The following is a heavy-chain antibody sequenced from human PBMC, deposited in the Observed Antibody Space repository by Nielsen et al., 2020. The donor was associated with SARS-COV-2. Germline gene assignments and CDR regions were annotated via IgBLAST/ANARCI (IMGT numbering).Heavy chain of an antibody. D-gene: IGHD5-12*01. V-gene: IGHV3-11*04. Sequence: GGSLRLSCAASGFTVSSNYMSWVRQAPGKGLEWVSYISSSGSTIYYADSVKGRFTISRDNAKNSLYLQMNSLRAEDTAVYYCAREPVPGYSGSAGDFYYYYGMDVWGQGTTVTVSS. J-gene: IGHJ6*02. CDR2: ISSSGSTI. CDR1: GFTVSSNY. CDR3: AREPVPGYSGSAGDFYYYYGMDV.